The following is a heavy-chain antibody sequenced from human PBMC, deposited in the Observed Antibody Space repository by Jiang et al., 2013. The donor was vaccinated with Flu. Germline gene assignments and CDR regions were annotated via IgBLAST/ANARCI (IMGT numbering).Heavy chain of an antibody. CDR3: ARNGGGPQSGLDV. CDR1: GDSIFRNYGA. D-gene: IGHD1-1*01. CDR2: TYYRSQWIH. Sequence: QTLSLTCAISGDSIFRNYGAWNWIRQSPSRGLEWLGRTYYRSQWIHDYAVSVKGRMTVTADASTNQFSXQLTSVTPEDSAVYYCARNGGGPQSGLDVWGQGTTVTVSS. J-gene: IGHJ6*02. V-gene: IGHV6-1*01.